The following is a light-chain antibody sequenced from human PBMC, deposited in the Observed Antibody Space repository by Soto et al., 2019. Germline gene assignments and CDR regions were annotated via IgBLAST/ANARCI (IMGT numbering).Light chain of an antibody. V-gene: IGKV3-15*01. CDR1: QSVGSN. Sequence: EIVMTQSPATLSVSPGERVTLSCRARQSVGSNLAWYQQKPGQAPRLLIYGASTRATGIPARFSGTGSETELTLTTISLQLEDSAVYFFQQYNHWPTWTFCKGT. J-gene: IGKJ1*01. CDR2: GAS. CDR3: QQYNHWPTWT.